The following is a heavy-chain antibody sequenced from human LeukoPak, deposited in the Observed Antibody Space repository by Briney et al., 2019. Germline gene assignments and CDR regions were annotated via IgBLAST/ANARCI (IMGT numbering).Heavy chain of an antibody. J-gene: IGHJ3*02. CDR2: ISAYNGNT. CDR3: ARVWDLWSQTGGAFDI. Sequence: ASVKVSCKASGYTFTSYGISWVRQAPGQGLEWTGWISAYNGNTNYAQKLQGRVTMTTDTSTSTAYMELRSLRSDDTAVYYCARVWDLWSQTGGAFDIWGQGTMVTVSS. CDR1: GYTFTSYG. V-gene: IGHV1-18*01. D-gene: IGHD3-3*01.